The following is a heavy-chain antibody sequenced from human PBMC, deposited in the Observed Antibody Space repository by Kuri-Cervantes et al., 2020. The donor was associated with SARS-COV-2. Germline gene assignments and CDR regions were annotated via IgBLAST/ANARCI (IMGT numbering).Heavy chain of an antibody. Sequence: GGSLRLSCAASGFTFSSYAMSWVRQAPGKGLEWVSAISGSGGSTYYADSVKGRFTISRDNSKNTLHLQTNSLRAEDTAVYYCAKDHGYSSSWPIDYWGQGTLVTVSS. V-gene: IGHV3-23*01. J-gene: IGHJ4*02. D-gene: IGHD6-13*01. CDR1: GFTFSSYA. CDR3: AKDHGYSSSWPIDY. CDR2: ISGSGGST.